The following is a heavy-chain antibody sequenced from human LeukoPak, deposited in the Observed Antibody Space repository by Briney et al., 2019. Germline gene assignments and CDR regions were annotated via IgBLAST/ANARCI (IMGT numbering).Heavy chain of an antibody. V-gene: IGHV3-48*03. CDR1: RFTFSDYE. Sequence: GGSLRLSCGISRFTFSDYEINWVRQAPGKGLEWISYISSSGTTMYYGDSVKGRFTISRDNAKNSLYLQMNSLRAEDTAVYYCAGGQNYYYDSSGYPNWYFDLWGRGTLVTVSS. CDR2: ISSSGTTM. D-gene: IGHD3-22*01. CDR3: AGGQNYYYDSSGYPNWYFDL. J-gene: IGHJ2*01.